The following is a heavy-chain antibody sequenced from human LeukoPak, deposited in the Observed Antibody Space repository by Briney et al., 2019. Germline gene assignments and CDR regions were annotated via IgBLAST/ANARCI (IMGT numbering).Heavy chain of an antibody. Sequence: PGGSLRLSRAASGFTFSDYYMSWIRQAPGKGLEWISFINTGGGTTYYADSVKGRFTISRDNGKNSLFLQMNSLGADDTAVYYCARDVGVTTSDYWGQGTLVTVSS. D-gene: IGHD1-26*01. CDR3: ARDVGVTTSDY. CDR1: GFTFSDYY. V-gene: IGHV3-11*04. J-gene: IGHJ4*02. CDR2: INTGGGTT.